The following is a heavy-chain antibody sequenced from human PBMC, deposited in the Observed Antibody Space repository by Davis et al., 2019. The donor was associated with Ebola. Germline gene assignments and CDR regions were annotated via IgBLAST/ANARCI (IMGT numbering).Heavy chain of an antibody. CDR2: LSYDGSHT. CDR1: GFSFGTYG. J-gene: IGHJ4*02. V-gene: IGHV3-30*18. CDR3: AKESCPNSGPYCTYFDV. D-gene: IGHD3-10*01. Sequence: GESLKISCTAFGFSFGTYGMHWVRPAPGKGLEWVQNLSYDGSHTSSIDSVKGRFTISRDNSKNTLYLQMNSLRVEDTAVYFCAKESCPNSGPYCTYFDVWGQGTQVTVSS.